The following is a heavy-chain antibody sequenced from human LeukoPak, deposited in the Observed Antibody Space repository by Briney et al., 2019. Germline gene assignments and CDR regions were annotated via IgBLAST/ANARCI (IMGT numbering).Heavy chain of an antibody. Sequence: SLRLSCSASGFTFSSFGMHWVRQAPGKGLEWVTLMSYDGNNKYSADSVRGRFSISRDNSKNTLHLQMDSLRPDDTAVYYCSREGAGRLHADDCWGQGTLVTVSS. CDR1: GFTFSSFG. V-gene: IGHV3-30*03. CDR2: MSYDGNNK. CDR3: SREGAGRLHADDC. J-gene: IGHJ4*02. D-gene: IGHD6-6*01.